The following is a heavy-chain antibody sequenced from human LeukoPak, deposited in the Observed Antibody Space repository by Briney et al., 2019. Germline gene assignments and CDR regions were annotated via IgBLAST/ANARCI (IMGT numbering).Heavy chain of an antibody. V-gene: IGHV4-59*12. CDR3: ARETFRDYYDSSGYYYSDY. J-gene: IGHJ4*02. CDR1: GGSISSYY. CDR2: IYYSGST. Sequence: SETLSLTCTVSGGSISSYYWSWIRQPPGKGLEWIGYIYYSGSTNYNPSLKSRVTISVDTSKNQFSLKLSSVTAADTAVYYCARETFRDYYDSSGYYYSDYWGQGTLVTVSS. D-gene: IGHD3-22*01.